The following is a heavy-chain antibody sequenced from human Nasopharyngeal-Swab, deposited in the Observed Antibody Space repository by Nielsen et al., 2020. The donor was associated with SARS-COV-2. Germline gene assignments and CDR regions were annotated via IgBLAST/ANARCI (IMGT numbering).Heavy chain of an antibody. J-gene: IGHJ6*02. Sequence: GESLKISCAASGFTFSSYSMNWVRQAPGKGLEWVSSISSSSSYIYYADSVKGRFTISRDNAKNSLYLQMNSLRAEDTALYYCASLPSHDYGDYYGMDVWGQGTTVTVSS. CDR1: GFTFSSYS. D-gene: IGHD4-17*01. CDR2: ISSSSSYI. V-gene: IGHV3-21*04. CDR3: ASLPSHDYGDYYGMDV.